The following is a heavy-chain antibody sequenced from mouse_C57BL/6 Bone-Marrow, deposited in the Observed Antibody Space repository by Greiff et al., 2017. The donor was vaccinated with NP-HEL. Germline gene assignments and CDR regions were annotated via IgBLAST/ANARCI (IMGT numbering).Heavy chain of an antibody. CDR3: AREGYLAY. D-gene: IGHD3-1*01. J-gene: IGHJ3*01. CDR1: GYTFTSYW. CDR2: IDPSDSYT. V-gene: IGHV1-69*01. Sequence: VQLQQSGAELVMPGASVKLSCKASGYTFTSYWMHWVKQRPGQGLEWIGEIDPSDSYTNYNQKFKGKSTLTVDKSSSTAYMQLSSLTSEDSAVYYCAREGYLAYWGQGTLVTVSA.